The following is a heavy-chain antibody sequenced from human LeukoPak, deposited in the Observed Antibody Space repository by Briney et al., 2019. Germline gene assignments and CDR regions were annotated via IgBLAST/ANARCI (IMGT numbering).Heavy chain of an antibody. D-gene: IGHD3-10*01. CDR2: VHLSGRT. J-gene: IGHJ5*02. CDR1: GGSISSTNW. CDR3: EGAGGS. Sequence: SETLSLTCGVSGGSISSTNWWTWVRQPPGEGLEWIGEVHLSGRTNYNPSLESRVTMSVDMSENHISLKLTSVTAADTAVYFCEGAGGSWGQGTLVTVSS. V-gene: IGHV4-4*02.